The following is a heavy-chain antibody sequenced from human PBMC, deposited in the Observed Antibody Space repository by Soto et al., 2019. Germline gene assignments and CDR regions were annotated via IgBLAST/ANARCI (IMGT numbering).Heavy chain of an antibody. Sequence: QLQLQESGSGLVKPSQTLSLTCAVSGGSISSGGYSWSWIRQPPGKGLEWIGYIYHSGSTYYDPSLKRRVILSVHRSKNQFSLKLSSLPAAEAGVYYAASGQVEAAQHWGQGTLVTVSS. CDR1: GGSISSGGYS. J-gene: IGHJ1*01. V-gene: IGHV4-30-2*01. CDR3: ASGQVEAAQH. D-gene: IGHD2-15*01. CDR2: IYHSGST.